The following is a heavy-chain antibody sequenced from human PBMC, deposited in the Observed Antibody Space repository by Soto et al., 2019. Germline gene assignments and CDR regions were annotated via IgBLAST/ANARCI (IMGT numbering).Heavy chain of an antibody. CDR1: GGSISSYY. J-gene: IGHJ4*02. CDR3: ASSGGGWSSIFDY. CDR2: IYYSGST. Sequence: SETLSLTCTVSGGSISSYYWSWIRQPPGKGLEWIGYIYYSGSTNYNPSLKSRVTISVDTSKNQFSLKLSSVTAADTAVYYCASSGGGWSSIFDYWGQGTLVTVSS. D-gene: IGHD6-19*01. V-gene: IGHV4-59*01.